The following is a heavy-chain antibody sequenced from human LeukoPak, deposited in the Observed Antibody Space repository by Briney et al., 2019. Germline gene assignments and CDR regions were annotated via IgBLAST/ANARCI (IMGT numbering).Heavy chain of an antibody. CDR1: GGTFRRSA. Sequence: ASVKVSCKASGGTFRRSAISWVRQAPGQGLGWMGGIIPIFGPADYAQKFQGRVTITADESTSTAYLELSSLRSEDKAVYYCATSLPYGYYDSGGSNWFDPWGQGTLVTASS. J-gene: IGHJ5*02. CDR2: IIPIFGPA. D-gene: IGHD3-22*01. V-gene: IGHV1-69*01. CDR3: ATSLPYGYYDSGGSNWFDP.